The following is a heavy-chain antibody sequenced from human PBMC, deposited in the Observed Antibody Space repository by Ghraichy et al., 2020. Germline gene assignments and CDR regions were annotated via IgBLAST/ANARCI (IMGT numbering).Heavy chain of an antibody. Sequence: GALRLSCVGSGFTLSNYNINWVRQSPGKGLEWISYITTSSRSIFYADSVKGRFTISRDNAKNSLSLQMNSLRDEDTGIYYCARASRVVRFYYYDGMDVWGQGTTVTVSS. V-gene: IGHV3-48*02. CDR2: ITTSSRSI. D-gene: IGHD2-21*01. CDR1: GFTLSNYN. CDR3: ARASRVVRFYYYDGMDV. J-gene: IGHJ6*02.